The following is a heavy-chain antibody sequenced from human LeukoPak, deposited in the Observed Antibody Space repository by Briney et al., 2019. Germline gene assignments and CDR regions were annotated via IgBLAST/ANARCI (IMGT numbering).Heavy chain of an antibody. J-gene: IGHJ4*02. CDR3: AKRCSSTSCFG. CDR2: ISHDGSNK. CDR1: GFTFSSYA. D-gene: IGHD2-2*01. Sequence: GGSLRLSCAASGFTFSSYAMHWVRQAPGKGLEWVAVISHDGSNKYYADSVKGRFTISRDNSKNTLYLQMNSLRAEDTAVYYCAKRCSSTSCFGRGQGTLVTVSS. V-gene: IGHV3-30-3*02.